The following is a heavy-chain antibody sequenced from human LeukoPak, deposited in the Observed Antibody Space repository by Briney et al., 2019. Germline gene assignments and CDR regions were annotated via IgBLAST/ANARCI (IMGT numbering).Heavy chain of an antibody. CDR1: GFAFNTYA. CDR3: ARVDYYGSGSSGYYYYGMDV. V-gene: IGHV3-30*02. D-gene: IGHD3-10*01. Sequence: GGSLRLSCAASGFAFNTYAMHWVRQAPGQGLEWVALIWHDGSHKFYSNSVRGQFTISRDNSKNTLYLQMNSLRAEDTAVYYCARVDYYGSGSSGYYYYGMDVWGQGTTVTVSS. J-gene: IGHJ6*02. CDR2: IWHDGSHK.